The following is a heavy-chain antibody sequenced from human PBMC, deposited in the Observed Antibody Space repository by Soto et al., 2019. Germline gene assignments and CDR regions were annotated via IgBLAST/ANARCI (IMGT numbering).Heavy chain of an antibody. J-gene: IGHJ4*02. V-gene: IGHV4-30-4*01. CDR3: ARGSAYYDSSGYYSFDY. CDR1: GGSISSGDYY. CDR2: IYYSGST. Sequence: QVQLQESGPGLVKPSQTLSLTCTVSGGSISSGDYYWSWIRQPPGKGLEWIWYIYYSGSTYYNPSLKSRVTISVDTSKNQFSLKLSSVTAADTAVYYCARGSAYYDSSGYYSFDYWGQGTLVTVSS. D-gene: IGHD3-22*01.